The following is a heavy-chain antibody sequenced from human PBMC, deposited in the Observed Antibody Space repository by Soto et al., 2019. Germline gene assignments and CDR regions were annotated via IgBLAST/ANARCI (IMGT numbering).Heavy chain of an antibody. V-gene: IGHV4-59*01. CDR2: IYYSGST. CDR1: GGSISSYY. D-gene: IGHD3-22*01. Sequence: PSETLSLTCTVSGGSISSYYWSWIRQPPGKGLEWIGYIYYSGSTNCNPSLKSRVTISVDTSKNQFSLKLSSVTAADTAVYYCARTTYYYDSSGYYYNYYYYGMDVWGQGTTVTVSS. CDR3: ARTTYYYDSSGYYYNYYYYGMDV. J-gene: IGHJ6*02.